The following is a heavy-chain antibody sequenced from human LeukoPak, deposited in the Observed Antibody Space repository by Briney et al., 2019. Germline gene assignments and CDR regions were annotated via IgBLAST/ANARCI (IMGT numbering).Heavy chain of an antibody. J-gene: IGHJ4*02. CDR2: IYYSGTA. CDR1: GGSISSSSYY. V-gene: IGHV4-39*07. CDR3: ARRVMTISGYYGCFDY. Sequence: SETLSLTCTVSGGSISSSSYYWGWIRQPPGKGLEWVGEIYYSGTANQNPSLESRVTMSVDRSKNQFSLNLSSVTAADTAVYYCARRVMTISGYYGCFDYRGQGVPVTVSS. D-gene: IGHD5-12*01.